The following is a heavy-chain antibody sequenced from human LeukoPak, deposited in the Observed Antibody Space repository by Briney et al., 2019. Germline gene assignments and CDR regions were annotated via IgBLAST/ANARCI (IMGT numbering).Heavy chain of an antibody. CDR1: GFTFSSYA. J-gene: IGHJ6*03. CDR3: ARDTLYCSSTSCYDGHYYYYMDV. Sequence: GGSLRLSCAASGFTFSSYAMHWVRQAPGKGLEWVAVISYDGSNKYYADSVKGRFTISRDNSKNTLYLQMNSLRAEDTAVYYCARDTLYCSSTSCYDGHYYYYMDVWGKGTTVTVSS. D-gene: IGHD2-2*01. CDR2: ISYDGSNK. V-gene: IGHV3-30*04.